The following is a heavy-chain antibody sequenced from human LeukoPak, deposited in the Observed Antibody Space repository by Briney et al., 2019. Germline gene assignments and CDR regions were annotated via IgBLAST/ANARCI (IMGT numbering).Heavy chain of an antibody. Sequence: SGGSLSLSCSASGFILRSHAMHWVCQAPGKGLEYVSRISDNGGSTYYADSVKGRFTISRDNSKNTLYLQMSSLRAVDTAVYYCVKDNDAGGSPFDHWGQGTLVTVSS. D-gene: IGHD1-1*01. CDR2: ISDNGGST. J-gene: IGHJ4*02. CDR3: VKDNDAGGSPFDH. CDR1: GFILRSHA. V-gene: IGHV3-64D*06.